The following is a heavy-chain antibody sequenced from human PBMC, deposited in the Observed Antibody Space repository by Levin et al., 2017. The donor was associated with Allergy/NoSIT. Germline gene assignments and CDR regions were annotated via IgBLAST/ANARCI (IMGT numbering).Heavy chain of an antibody. CDR3: VKDRKSTPRAPFDY. V-gene: IGHV3-64D*06. Sequence: AGGSLRLSCSASGFTFSSYGMHWVRQAPGKGLEYVSAISSNGGSTYFADPVKGRFTTSRDNSKNTLYLQMSSLGPEDTAVYYCVKDRKSTPRAPFDYWGQGTLVTVSS. CDR1: GFTFSSYG. J-gene: IGHJ4*02. CDR2: ISSNGGST.